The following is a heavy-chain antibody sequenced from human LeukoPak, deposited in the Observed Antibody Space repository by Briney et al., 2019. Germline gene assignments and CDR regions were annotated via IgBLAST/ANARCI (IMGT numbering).Heavy chain of an antibody. V-gene: IGHV3-21*01. CDR2: ISSRSSYI. J-gene: IGHJ4*02. D-gene: IGHD3-10*01. CDR1: GFTFSNYS. Sequence: GGSLRLSCAASGFTFSNYSMNWARQAPGKGLEWVSSISSRSSYIYYADSLKGRFTISRDNAKNSLYLQMNSLRAEDTAVYYCARGVSDAYFDYWGQGTLVTVSS. CDR3: ARGVSDAYFDY.